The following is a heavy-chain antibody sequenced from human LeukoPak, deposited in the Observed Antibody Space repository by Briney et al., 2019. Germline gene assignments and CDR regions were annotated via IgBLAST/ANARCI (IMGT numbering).Heavy chain of an antibody. J-gene: IGHJ4*02. CDR2: IYPGDSDT. V-gene: IGHV5-51*01. CDR3: ARRGRVSAYFDS. CDR1: GYSFTTYW. Sequence: GESLKISCKGSGYSFTTYWIAWVRQMPGRGLEWMGFIYPGDSDTRYSTSFQGQVTISADKSISTAYLQWSSLKASDSAIYYCARRGRVSAYFDSWGQGTLIAVSS. D-gene: IGHD2-21*01.